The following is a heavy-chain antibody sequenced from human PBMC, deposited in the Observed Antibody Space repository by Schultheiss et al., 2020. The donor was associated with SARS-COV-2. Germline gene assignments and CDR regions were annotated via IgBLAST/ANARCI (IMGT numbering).Heavy chain of an antibody. CDR2: IYSGGST. CDR3: ARDVVVTAIHAFDI. Sequence: GGSLRLSCAASGFTVSSNYMSWVRQAPGKGLEWVSVIYSGGSTYYADSVKGRFTISRDNSKNTLYLQMNSLRAEDTAVYYCARDVVVTAIHAFDIWGQGTMVTVSS. CDR1: GFTVSSNY. D-gene: IGHD2-21*02. V-gene: IGHV3-66*01. J-gene: IGHJ3*02.